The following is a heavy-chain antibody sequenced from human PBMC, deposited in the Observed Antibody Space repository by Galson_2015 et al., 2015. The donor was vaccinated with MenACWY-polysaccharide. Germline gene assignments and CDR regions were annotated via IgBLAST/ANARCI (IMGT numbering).Heavy chain of an antibody. CDR1: GFTFSSYD. J-gene: IGHJ4*02. D-gene: IGHD6-6*01. Sequence: SLRLSCAASGFTFSSYDMYWVRQAPGKGLEWVAFIWYDGINKYYADSLKGRFTISRDNSKNTLYLQMNSLSTEDTAVYYCARRPSRSRYDFDYWGQGTLVTVSS. CDR3: ARRPSRSRYDFDY. CDR2: IWYDGINK. V-gene: IGHV3-33*07.